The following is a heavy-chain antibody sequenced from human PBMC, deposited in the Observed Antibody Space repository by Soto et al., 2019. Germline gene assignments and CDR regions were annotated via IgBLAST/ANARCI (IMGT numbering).Heavy chain of an antibody. Sequence: GDSVKVSCKASGYTFTGYYMHWVRQAPGQGLEWMGWINPNSGGTNYAQKFQGRVTMTRDTSISTAYMELSRLRSDDTAVYYCARVTGGSSWYRPAYCMDVWAQGTTVSGSS. V-gene: IGHV1-2*02. CDR2: INPNSGGT. D-gene: IGHD6-13*01. J-gene: IGHJ6*02. CDR3: ARVTGGSSWYRPAYCMDV. CDR1: GYTFTGYY.